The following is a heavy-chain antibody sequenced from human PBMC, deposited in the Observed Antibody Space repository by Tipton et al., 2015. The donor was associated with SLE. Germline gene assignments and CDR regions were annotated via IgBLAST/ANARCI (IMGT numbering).Heavy chain of an antibody. Sequence: TLSLTCTVSSGSISLHYWSWIRQPPGKGLEWIGYIYYSGSTTYNPSLKSRVSISVDTSKNQFSLKLSSVTAADTAVYYCAREGLEGYPWGQGTLVTVSS. CDR1: SGSISLHY. CDR2: IYYSGST. CDR3: AREGLEGYP. J-gene: IGHJ5*02. D-gene: IGHD1-1*01. V-gene: IGHV4-59*11.